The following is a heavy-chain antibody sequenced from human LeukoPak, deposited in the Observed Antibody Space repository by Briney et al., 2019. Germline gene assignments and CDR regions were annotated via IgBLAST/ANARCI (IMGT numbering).Heavy chain of an antibody. CDR3: AKDGGYSYGWRKAFDI. D-gene: IGHD5-18*01. CDR1: GFTFSSYA. V-gene: IGHV3-23*01. Sequence: GGSLRLSCAASGFTFSSYAMSWVRQAPGKGLEWVSAISGSGGSTYYADSVKGRFTISRDNSKDTLYLQMNSLGAEDTAVYYCAKDGGYSYGWRKAFDIWGQGAMVTVSS. CDR2: ISGSGGST. J-gene: IGHJ3*02.